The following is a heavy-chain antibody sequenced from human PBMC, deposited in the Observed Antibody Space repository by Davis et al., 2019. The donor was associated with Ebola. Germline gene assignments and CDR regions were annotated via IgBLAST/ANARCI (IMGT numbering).Heavy chain of an antibody. CDR1: GGTFSSYA. D-gene: IGHD6-13*01. Sequence: AASVPVSCKASGGTFSSYAISWVRQAPGQGLEWMGRIIPILGIANYAQKFQGRVTITADKSTSTAYMELSRLRSDDTAVYYCARSRRSSSSWTYYYYGMDVWGQGTTVTVSS. CDR2: IIPILGIA. J-gene: IGHJ6*02. CDR3: ARSRRSSSSWTYYYYGMDV. V-gene: IGHV1-69*04.